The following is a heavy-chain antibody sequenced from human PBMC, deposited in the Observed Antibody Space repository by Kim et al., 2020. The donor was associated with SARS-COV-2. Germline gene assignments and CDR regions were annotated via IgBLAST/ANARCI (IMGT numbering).Heavy chain of an antibody. Sequence: GGSLRLSCAASGFTFSTYAMSWVRQAPGKGLEWVSAVSASGHSTYYADSVKGRFTISRDNSKNTLYLQMDSLRAEDTAIYYCAQDLTYTSMDYLGQGTLVTVSS. CDR3: AQDLTYTSMDY. J-gene: IGHJ4*02. V-gene: IGHV3-23*01. CDR2: VSASGHST. CDR1: GFTFSTYA. D-gene: IGHD1-20*01.